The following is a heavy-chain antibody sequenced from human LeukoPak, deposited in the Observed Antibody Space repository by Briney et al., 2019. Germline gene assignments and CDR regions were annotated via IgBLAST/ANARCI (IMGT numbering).Heavy chain of an antibody. Sequence: KPGGSLRLSCAASGFTFSTYSMNWVRQAPGKGLEWVSSISSSSSYIYYADSVKGRFTISRDNAKNSQYLQMNSLRAEDTAVYYCARASTVTESDEFDYWGQGTLVTVSS. D-gene: IGHD4-17*01. V-gene: IGHV3-21*01. J-gene: IGHJ4*02. CDR1: GFTFSTYS. CDR2: ISSSSSYI. CDR3: ARASTVTESDEFDY.